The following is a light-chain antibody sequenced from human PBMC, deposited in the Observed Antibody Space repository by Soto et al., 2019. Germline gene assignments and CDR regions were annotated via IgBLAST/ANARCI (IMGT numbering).Light chain of an antibody. CDR3: QQFYTTPS. V-gene: IGKV4-1*01. CDR2: WAS. CDR1: QRVLYSGNNKDA. Sequence: DIVMTQSPDSLAVSLGERGTINCKSSQRVLYSGNNKDALVWYQQKPGQPLKMLISWASTRESGVPDRFSGSGSGTDFTLTISSLQAEDVAVYYCQQFYTTPSFGQGTKVEIK. J-gene: IGKJ1*01.